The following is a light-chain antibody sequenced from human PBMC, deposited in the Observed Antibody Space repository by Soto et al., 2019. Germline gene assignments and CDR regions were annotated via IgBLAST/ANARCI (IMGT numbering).Light chain of an antibody. J-gene: IGLJ2*01. V-gene: IGLV2-14*01. CDR2: EVS. CDR1: SSDVGGYDY. Sequence: QSALTQPPSVSGSPGQSITIPCTGTSSDVGGYDYVSWYQQHPGKAPKLSIFEVSNRPSGIANRFSGSKSGNTASLTVSGLQAEDEADYYCSSYTSSSNVVFGGGTKLTVL. CDR3: SSYTSSSNVV.